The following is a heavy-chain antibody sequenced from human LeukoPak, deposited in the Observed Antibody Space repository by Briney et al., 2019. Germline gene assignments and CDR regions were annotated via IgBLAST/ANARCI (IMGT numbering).Heavy chain of an antibody. CDR3: ARVPRDYYDSSGYLDY. D-gene: IGHD3-22*01. CDR1: GYTFTSYY. V-gene: IGHV1-46*01. J-gene: IGHJ4*02. CDR2: INPSGGST. Sequence: ASVKVSCKASGYTFTSYYMHWVRQAPGQGLEWMGIINPSGGSTSYAQKFQGRVTMTRDTSTSTVYMELSSLRSEDTAVYYCARVPRDYYDSSGYLDYWGQGTLVTVSS.